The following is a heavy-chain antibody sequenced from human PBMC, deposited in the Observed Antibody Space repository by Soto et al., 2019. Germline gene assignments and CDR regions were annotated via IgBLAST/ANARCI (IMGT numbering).Heavy chain of an antibody. Sequence: QVQLVQSGAEVKKPGASVKASCKASGYTFSSYDINWVRQATGQGLEWMGWMNPKSGHTGSAQKFQGRVTMTRDTSISTAYMELSSLRSEDTAIYYCARTDGDLDVWGQGTTVTVSS. J-gene: IGHJ6*02. V-gene: IGHV1-8*01. CDR2: MNPKSGHT. CDR3: ARTDGDLDV. CDR1: GYTFSSYD. D-gene: IGHD4-17*01.